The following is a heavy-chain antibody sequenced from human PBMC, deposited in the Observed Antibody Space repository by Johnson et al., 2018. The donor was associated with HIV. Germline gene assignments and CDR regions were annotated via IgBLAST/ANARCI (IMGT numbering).Heavy chain of an antibody. Sequence: QVHLVESGGGVVQPGRSLRLSCAASGFTFSNYGMHWVRQAPGKGLEWVAVITFEGSDKYYADSVKGRFTISRDNSKNTLYLQMNSLRAGDTAVYYCARAGRWSGDTFDIWGQGTMVTVSS. CDR1: GFTFSNYG. D-gene: IGHD3-10*01. CDR2: ITFEGSDK. CDR3: ARAGRWSGDTFDI. J-gene: IGHJ3*02. V-gene: IGHV3-30*03.